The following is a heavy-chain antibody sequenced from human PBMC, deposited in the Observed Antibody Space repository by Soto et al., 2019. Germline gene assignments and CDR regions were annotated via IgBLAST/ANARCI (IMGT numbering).Heavy chain of an antibody. V-gene: IGHV1-69*01. J-gene: IGHJ5*02. CDR2: ISPILGTA. D-gene: IGHD3-10*01. Sequence: QVQLVPSGAEVKKPGSSVKVSCKASGGTFSSYAISWVRQAPGQGLAWMCGISPILGTANYAQKFQGRVTITADESTSTAYMELRSLRSEDTAVSYCAGDGTVLLWCGELLNRENCFDLWGQGALVTVSS. CDR1: GGTFSSYA. CDR3: AGDGTVLLWCGELLNRENCFDL.